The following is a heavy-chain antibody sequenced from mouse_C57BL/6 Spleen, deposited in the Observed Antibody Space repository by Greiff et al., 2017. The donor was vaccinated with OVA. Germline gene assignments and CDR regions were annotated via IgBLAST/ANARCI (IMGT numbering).Heavy chain of an antibody. J-gene: IGHJ4*01. CDR2: FHPYNDDT. CDR3: ASSNIYYGNYYYAMDD. CDR1: GYTFTTYP. Sequence: QVQLQQSGAELVKPGASVKMSCKASGYTFTTYPIEWMKQNHGKSLEWIGNFHPYNDDTKYNEKFKDKATLTADKSSSTAYMQLSSLTYEDSAVYYCASSNIYYGNYYYAMDDWGQGTSVTVAS. D-gene: IGHD2-1*01. V-gene: IGHV1-47*01.